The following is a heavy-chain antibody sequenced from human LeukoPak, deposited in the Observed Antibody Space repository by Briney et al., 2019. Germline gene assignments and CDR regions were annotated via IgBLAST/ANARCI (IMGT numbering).Heavy chain of an antibody. V-gene: IGHV1-18*01. J-gene: IGHJ6*03. D-gene: IGHD3-16*02. CDR2: ISAYNGNT. CDR1: GYTFTSYG. Sequence: ASVKVCCKASGYTFTSYGISWVRQAPGQGLEWMGWISAYNGNTNYAQKLKGRVTMTTDTSTSTAYMELRSLRSDDTAVYYCARDGSAMITFGGVISLYYYYYMDVWGKGTTVTISS. CDR3: ARDGSAMITFGGVISLYYYYYMDV.